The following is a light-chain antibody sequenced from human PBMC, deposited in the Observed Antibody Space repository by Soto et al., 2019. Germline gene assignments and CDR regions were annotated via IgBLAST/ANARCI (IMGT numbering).Light chain of an antibody. CDR2: GVS. J-gene: IGKJ5*01. V-gene: IGKV3-20*01. Sequence: SVLTQSPGTLSLSPGERATLSCRASQTISSNYLAWYQKKPGRAPRLLIYGVSSRATGIPDRFSGSGSGTDFTLTISSLQPEDFATYYCQQSYSTHPITFGQGTRLEIK. CDR3: QQSYSTHPIT. CDR1: QTISSNY.